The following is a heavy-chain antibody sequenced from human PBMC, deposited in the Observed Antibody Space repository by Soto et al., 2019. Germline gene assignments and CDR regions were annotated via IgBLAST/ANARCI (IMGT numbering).Heavy chain of an antibody. V-gene: IGHV2-5*02. CDR1: GFSLSTSGVG. CDR3: AHARNPYYYCGMDV. CDR2: IYWDDAK. J-gene: IGHJ6*02. Sequence: QLTLKESGPTLAKPTQTLTLTCTFSGFSLSTSGVGVGWIRQPPGKALEWLALIYWDDAKRYSPSLKSRPTTTKDTSQNQVVLTMTSMDPVDTATYFCAHARNPYYYCGMDVWGQGTAVTVSS.